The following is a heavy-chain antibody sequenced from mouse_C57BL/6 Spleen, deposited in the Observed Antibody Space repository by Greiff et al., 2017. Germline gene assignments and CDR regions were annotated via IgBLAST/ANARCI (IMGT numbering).Heavy chain of an antibody. CDR2: IYWDDDK. J-gene: IGHJ3*01. V-gene: IGHV8-12*01. D-gene: IGHD2-3*01. Sequence: QVTLKVSGPGILQSSQTLSLTCSFSGFSLSTSGMGVSWIRQPSGKGGEWLAHIYWDDDKRYNPSLKSRLTISKDTSRNQVFLNITSGDPADTAPYDCARSSDDGYHLFAYWGQGTLVTVSA. CDR1: GFSLSTSGMG. CDR3: ARSSDDGYHLFAY.